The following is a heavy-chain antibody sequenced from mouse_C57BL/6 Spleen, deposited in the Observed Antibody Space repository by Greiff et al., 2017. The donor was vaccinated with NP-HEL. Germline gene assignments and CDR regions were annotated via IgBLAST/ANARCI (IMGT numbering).Heavy chain of an antibody. Sequence: QVHVKQSGAELVRPGTSVKMSCKASGYTFTNYCIGWAKQRPGHGLEWIGDVYPGGGYTNYNEQFKGKATLTAYKSSSTAYIQVSSLTSEDSAIYYCARWTVEGYFEVWGTGTTVTVSS. D-gene: IGHD1-1*01. CDR2: VYPGGGYT. V-gene: IGHV1-63*01. CDR1: GYTFTNYC. J-gene: IGHJ1*03. CDR3: ARWTVEGYFEV.